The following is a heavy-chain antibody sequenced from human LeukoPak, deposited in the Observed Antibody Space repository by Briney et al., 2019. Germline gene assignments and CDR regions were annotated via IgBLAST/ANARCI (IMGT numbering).Heavy chain of an antibody. CDR3: ARVSFGELPNFDY. V-gene: IGHV3-74*01. CDR2: INSDGSST. D-gene: IGHD3-10*01. J-gene: IGHJ4*02. CDR1: GFTFSSYW. Sequence: QSGGSLRLSCAASGFTFSSYWMHWVRQAPGKGLVWVSRINSDGSSTSYADSVKGRFTISRDNAKNTLYLQMNSLRAEDTAVYYFARVSFGELPNFDYWGQGTLVTVSS.